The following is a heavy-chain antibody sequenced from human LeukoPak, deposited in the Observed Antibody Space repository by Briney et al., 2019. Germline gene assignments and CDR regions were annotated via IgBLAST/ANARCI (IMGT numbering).Heavy chain of an antibody. CDR2: INPNSGGT. V-gene: IGHV1-2*02. Sequence: GASVKVSCKASGYTFTGYYMHWVRQAPGQGLEWMGWINPNSGGTNYAQKFQGRVTMTRDTSISTAYMELSRLRSDDTAVYYCARDQKCLYSGYDCGWFDPWGQGTLVTVSS. D-gene: IGHD5-12*01. CDR3: ARDQKCLYSGYDCGWFDP. CDR1: GYTFTGYY. J-gene: IGHJ5*02.